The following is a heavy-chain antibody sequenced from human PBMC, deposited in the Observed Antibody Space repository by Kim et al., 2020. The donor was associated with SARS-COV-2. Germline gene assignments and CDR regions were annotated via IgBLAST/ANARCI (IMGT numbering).Heavy chain of an antibody. J-gene: IGHJ6*02. Sequence: GESLKISCKGSGYSFTSYWIGWVRQMPGKGLEWMGIIYPGDSDTRYSPSFQGQVTISADKSISTAYLQWSSLKASDTAMYYCARIRVELTIFGVVKVHYYYGIDVWGQGTTVTVSS. CDR1: GYSFTSYW. D-gene: IGHD3-3*01. CDR2: IYPGDSDT. V-gene: IGHV5-51*01. CDR3: ARIRVELTIFGVVKVHYYYGIDV.